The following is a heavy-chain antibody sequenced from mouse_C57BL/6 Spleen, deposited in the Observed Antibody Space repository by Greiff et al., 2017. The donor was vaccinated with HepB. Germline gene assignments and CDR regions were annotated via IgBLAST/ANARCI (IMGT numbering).Heavy chain of an antibody. CDR3: ARGGSTVVDPAWFAY. V-gene: IGHV1-22*01. CDR1: GYTFTDYN. Sequence: EVMLVESGPELVKPGASVKMSCKASGYTFTDYNMHWVKQSHGKSLEWIGYINPNNGGTSYNQKFKGKATLTVNKSSSTAYMELRSLTSEDSAVYYCARGGSTVVDPAWFAYWGQGTLVTVSA. CDR2: INPNNGGT. J-gene: IGHJ3*01. D-gene: IGHD1-1*01.